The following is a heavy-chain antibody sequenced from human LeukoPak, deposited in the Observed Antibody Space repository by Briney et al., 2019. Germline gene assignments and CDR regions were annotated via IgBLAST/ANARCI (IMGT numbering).Heavy chain of an antibody. J-gene: IGHJ4*02. D-gene: IGHD7-27*01. CDR2: IKQDASQI. CDR3: ATDSWGSGVDY. CDR1: GFTFSRYW. Sequence: GGSLRLSCATSGFTFSRYWMSWLRQAPGKGLEWVANIKQDASQIYYVDSVKGRFIISRDNAKNSLYLQMNSLRAEDTALYYCATDSWGSGVDYWGQGTLVTVSS. V-gene: IGHV3-7*01.